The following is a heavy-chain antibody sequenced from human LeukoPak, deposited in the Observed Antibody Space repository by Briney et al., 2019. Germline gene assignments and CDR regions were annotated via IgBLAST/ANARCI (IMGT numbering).Heavy chain of an antibody. Sequence: GGSLRLSCAASEDSFSGSDIHWVRQAPGKGLEWVAFTSHDGGSTYYADFVEGRFTISRDIYKSTVYLRMNSLRAEDTAVYYCAKATGGWPRYFDYWGQGTLVTVSS. V-gene: IGHV3-30*18. CDR1: EDSFSGSD. J-gene: IGHJ4*02. D-gene: IGHD6-19*01. CDR2: TSHDGGST. CDR3: AKATGGWPRYFDY.